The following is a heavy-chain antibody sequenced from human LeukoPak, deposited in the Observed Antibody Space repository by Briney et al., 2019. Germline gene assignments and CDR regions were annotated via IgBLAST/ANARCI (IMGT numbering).Heavy chain of an antibody. J-gene: IGHJ3*02. CDR3: ARDTYDILTGYFLRGAFDI. CDR1: GFTFSDYY. V-gene: IGHV3-11*04. CDR2: VSSSGSTI. D-gene: IGHD3-9*01. Sequence: GGSLRLSCAASGFTFSDYYMSWIRQAPGKGLEWVSYVSSSGSTIYYADSVKGRFTISRDNAKNSLYLQMNSLRAEDTAVYYCARDTYDILTGYFLRGAFDIWGQGTMVTVSS.